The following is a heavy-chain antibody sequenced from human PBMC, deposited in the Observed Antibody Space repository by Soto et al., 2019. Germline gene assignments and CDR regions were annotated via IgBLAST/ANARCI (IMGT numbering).Heavy chain of an antibody. J-gene: IGHJ4*02. V-gene: IGHV3-30*03. CDR1: GFNFGVFG. CDR2: LSYEGSEE. CDR3: ALTRRSSLLEVAGPGFEY. Sequence: RGSLILSCASSGFNFGVFGMDWVRQAPGKGLEWLSVLSYEGSEEYYADSVRGRFTISRDDSKNTLFLQMDSLRVDDTGVYYCALTRRSSLLEVAGPGFEYWGQGTLVTVSS. D-gene: IGHD6-19*01.